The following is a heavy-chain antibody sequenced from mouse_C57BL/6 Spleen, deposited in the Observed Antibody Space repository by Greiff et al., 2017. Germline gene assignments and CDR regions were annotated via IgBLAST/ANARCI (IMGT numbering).Heavy chain of an antibody. D-gene: IGHD2-4*01. V-gene: IGHV1-52*01. CDR1: GYTFTSYW. J-gene: IGHJ3*01. Sequence: QVQLQQPGAELVRPGSSVKLSCKASGYTFTSYWMHWVKQRPIQGLEWIGNIDPSDSETHYNQKFKDKATLTVDQSSSTAYMQLRSLTSEDSAVYYCARGGDYDSWFAYWGQGTLVTVSA. CDR2: IDPSDSET. CDR3: ARGGDYDSWFAY.